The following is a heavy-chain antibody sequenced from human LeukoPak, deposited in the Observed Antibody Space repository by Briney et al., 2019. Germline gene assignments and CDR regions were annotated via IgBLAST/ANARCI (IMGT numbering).Heavy chain of an antibody. Sequence: PGGSLRLSCAASGFTFSSYSMNWVRQAPGEGLEWVSSISSSSSYIYYADSVKGRFTISRDNAKNSLYLQMNSLRAEDTAVYYCASTLHVVVPAAIGYFDYWGQGTLVTVSS. D-gene: IGHD2-2*02. CDR3: ASTLHVVVPAAIGYFDY. V-gene: IGHV3-21*01. CDR2: ISSSSSYI. J-gene: IGHJ4*02. CDR1: GFTFSSYS.